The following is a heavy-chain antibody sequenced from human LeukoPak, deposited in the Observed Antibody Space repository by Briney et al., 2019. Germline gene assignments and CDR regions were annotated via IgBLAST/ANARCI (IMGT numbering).Heavy chain of an antibody. CDR2: IYSGGST. V-gene: IGHV3-53*01. CDR1: GFTVSSSY. D-gene: IGHD5-18*01. J-gene: IGHJ4*02. CDR3: ARAVPGYGFIFDY. Sequence: PGGSLRLSCAASGFTVSSSYMSWVRQAPGKGLEWVSVIYSGGSTYYADSVKGRFTVSRDNSKNTLYLQMSSLTAEDTAVYYCARAVPGYGFIFDYWGQGTLVTVSS.